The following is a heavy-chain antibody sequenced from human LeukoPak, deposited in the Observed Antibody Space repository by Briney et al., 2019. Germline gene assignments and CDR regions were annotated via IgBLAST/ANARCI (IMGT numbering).Heavy chain of an antibody. CDR2: INPNSGGT. CDR1: GYTFTGYY. J-gene: IGHJ4*02. V-gene: IGHV1-2*02. CDR3: ARGRVGANIDY. D-gene: IGHD1-26*01. Sequence: ASVKVSCKASGYTFTGYYMHWVRQAPGQGLEWMGWINPNSGGTNYAQKFQGRDTMTRDTSTSTVYMELSSLRSEDTAVYYCARGRVGANIDYWGQGTLVTVSS.